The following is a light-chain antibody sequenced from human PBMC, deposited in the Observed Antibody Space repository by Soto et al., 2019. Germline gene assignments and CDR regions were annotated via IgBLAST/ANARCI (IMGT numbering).Light chain of an antibody. Sequence: DIQMTQSPSSLSASVGDRVTITCRVSQSISSNLNWYQQKPGKAPNVLIYAASSLQSGVPSRFSGSGSGTDFTLTISSLEPEDFAVYYCQQRSNWPPLTFGGGTKVDIK. V-gene: IGKV1-39*01. CDR3: QQRSNWPPLT. CDR2: AAS. J-gene: IGKJ4*01. CDR1: QSISSN.